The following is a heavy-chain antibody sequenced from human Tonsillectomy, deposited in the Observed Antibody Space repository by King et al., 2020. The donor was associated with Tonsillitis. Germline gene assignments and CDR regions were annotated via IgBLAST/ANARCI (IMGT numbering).Heavy chain of an antibody. Sequence: GQLVQSGAEVKKPGASVKVSCKASGYTFTTYAMHWVRQAPGQRLEWMGWINAGNGNTKYSQKFQGRVTITRDTSASTAYMELSSLRSEDTAVYYCARAGYCSTTSCSDAFDIWGQGTMVTVFS. CDR1: GYTFTTYA. CDR3: ARAGYCSTTSCSDAFDI. D-gene: IGHD2-2*01. CDR2: INAGNGNT. J-gene: IGHJ3*02. V-gene: IGHV1-3*01.